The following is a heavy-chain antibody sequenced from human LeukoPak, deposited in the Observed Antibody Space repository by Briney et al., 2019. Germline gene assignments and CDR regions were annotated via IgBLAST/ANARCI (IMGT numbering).Heavy chain of an antibody. Sequence: VASVTVSCTASGYTFPSYGVSWVRQAPGQGLEWMGWISAYNGNTNYAQKLQGRVTTTTDTSTSTAYMELRSLRSDDTAVYYCARENSDSGSRYYFDYWGQGTLVTVSS. CDR1: GYTFPSYG. CDR3: ARENSDSGSRYYFDY. D-gene: IGHD1-26*01. V-gene: IGHV1-18*01. CDR2: ISAYNGNT. J-gene: IGHJ4*02.